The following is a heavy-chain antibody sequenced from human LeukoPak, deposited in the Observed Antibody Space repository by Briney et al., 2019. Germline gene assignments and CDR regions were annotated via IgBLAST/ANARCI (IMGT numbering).Heavy chain of an antibody. J-gene: IGHJ6*02. V-gene: IGHV3-66*01. D-gene: IGHD2-2*01. Sequence: GGSLRLSCAASGFTVSSNYMSWARQAPGKGLEWVSVIYSGGSTYYADSVKGRFTISRDNSKNTLYLQMNSLRAEDTAVYYCARDLLVVPAAIGENYYGMDVWGQGTTVTVSS. CDR3: ARDLLVVPAAIGENYYGMDV. CDR1: GFTVSSNY. CDR2: IYSGGST.